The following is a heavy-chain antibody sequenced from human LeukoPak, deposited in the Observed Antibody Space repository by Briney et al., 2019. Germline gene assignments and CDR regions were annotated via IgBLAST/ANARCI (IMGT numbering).Heavy chain of an antibody. J-gene: IGHJ4*02. V-gene: IGHV4-39*01. CDR2: VFHTGST. CDR3: VRRHESRSYSFDK. D-gene: IGHD3-22*01. CDR1: GDSISSYSYY. Sequence: PSETLSLXCTVSGDSISSYSYYWGWIRQPPGKGSEWIANVFHTGSTYYNPSLRSRLSISVDTSREQFSLTLSSVTAADTAVYYCVRRHESRSYSFDKWGRGTLVTVSS.